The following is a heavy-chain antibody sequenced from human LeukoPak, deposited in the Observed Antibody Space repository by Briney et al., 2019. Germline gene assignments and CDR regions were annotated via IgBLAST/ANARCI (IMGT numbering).Heavy chain of an antibody. J-gene: IGHJ3*02. Sequence: GGSLRLSCAASGFTFRSYSMNWVRQTPRKGLEWVSSISDNSNYIYYADSVKGRFTISRDNAKNSLYLQMNSLRAEDTAVYYCARDGGEVYQPNAFDIWGQGTMVTVSS. CDR2: ISDNSNYI. CDR1: GFTFRSYS. CDR3: ARDGGEVYQPNAFDI. V-gene: IGHV3-21*01. D-gene: IGHD2-2*01.